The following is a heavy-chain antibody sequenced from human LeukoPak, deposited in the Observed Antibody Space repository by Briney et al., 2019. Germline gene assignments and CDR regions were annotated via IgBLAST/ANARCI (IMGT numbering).Heavy chain of an antibody. Sequence: ASVKVSCKASGYTFTGYYMHWVRQAPGQGLEWMGWINPNSGGTNYAQKFQGRVTMTRDTSISTAYMELSRLRSDDTAVCYCASNYCSGGSCYFHYWGQGTLVTVSS. V-gene: IGHV1-2*02. CDR2: INPNSGGT. J-gene: IGHJ4*02. CDR3: ASNYCSGGSCYFHY. D-gene: IGHD2-15*01. CDR1: GYTFTGYY.